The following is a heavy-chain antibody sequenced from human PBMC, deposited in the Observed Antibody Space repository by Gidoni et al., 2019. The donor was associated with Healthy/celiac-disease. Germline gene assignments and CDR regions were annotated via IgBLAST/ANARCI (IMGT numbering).Heavy chain of an antibody. J-gene: IGHJ4*02. V-gene: IGHV3-23*01. CDR3: AKDHPDSGSYGFFSSADY. D-gene: IGHD1-26*01. CDR1: GFTFSSSA. Sequence: EVQLLESGGGLVQPGGSLRLSCAASGFTFSSSAMSWVRQAPGKGLEWVSAISGSGGSTYYADSVKGRFTISRDNSKNTLYLQMNSLRAEDTAVYYCAKDHPDSGSYGFFSSADYWGQGTLVTVSS. CDR2: ISGSGGST.